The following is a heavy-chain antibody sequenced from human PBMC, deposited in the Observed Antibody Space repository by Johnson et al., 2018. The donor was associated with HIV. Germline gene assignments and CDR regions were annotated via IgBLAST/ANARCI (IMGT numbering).Heavy chain of an antibody. CDR2: IKQAGSEK. CDR1: GFTFNDHG. J-gene: IGHJ3*02. D-gene: IGHD1-26*01. CDR3: AREPQLDSGSHSVAFDI. Sequence: VQLVESGGGVVRPGGSLRLSCATSGFTFNDHGMTWVRQAPGKGLEWVANIKQAGSEKYYVVSVKARFPISRDNAKNSLYLQMNSLRAEATAVYYCAREPQLDSGSHSVAFDIWGQGAMVTVSS. V-gene: IGHV3-7*01.